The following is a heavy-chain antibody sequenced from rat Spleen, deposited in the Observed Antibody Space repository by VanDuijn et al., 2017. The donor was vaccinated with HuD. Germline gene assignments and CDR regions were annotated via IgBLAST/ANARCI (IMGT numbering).Heavy chain of an antibody. CDR1: GFTFSDYY. CDR3: TRDPRVMDA. CDR2: ITNTGGST. J-gene: IGHJ4*01. V-gene: IGHV5-20*01. Sequence: EVQLVESGGALVQPGRSLKLSCAASGFTFSDYYMAWVRQAPTKGLEWVASITNTGGSTYYPDSVKGRFTISRDNAKSTLYLQMNSLRSEDTATYYCTRDPRVMDAWGQGASVTVSS. D-gene: IGHD3-1*01.